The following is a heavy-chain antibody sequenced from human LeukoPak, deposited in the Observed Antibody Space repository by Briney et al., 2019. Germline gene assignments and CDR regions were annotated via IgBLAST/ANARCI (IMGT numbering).Heavy chain of an antibody. V-gene: IGHV4-34*01. J-gene: IGHJ4*02. D-gene: IGHD2-15*01. CDR1: GGSFSGYY. CDR3: ARAYTPFYCSGGSCSAYYFDY. CDR2: INHSGST. Sequence: NPSETLSLTCAVYGGSFSGYYWSWIRQPPGKGLEWIGEINHSGSTNYNPSLKSRVTISVDTSKNQFSLKLSSVTAADTAVYYCARAYTPFYCSGGSCSAYYFDYWGQGTLVTVSS.